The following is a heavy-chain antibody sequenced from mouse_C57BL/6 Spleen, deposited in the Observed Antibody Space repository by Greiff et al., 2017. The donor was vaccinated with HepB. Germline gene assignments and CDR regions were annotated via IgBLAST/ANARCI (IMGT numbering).Heavy chain of an antibody. D-gene: IGHD1-1*01. CDR3: ARNRIYYYGSSYQDFDY. V-gene: IGHV14-3*01. Sequence: VQLQQSVAELVRPGASVKLSCTASGFNIKNTYMHWVKQRPEQGLEWIGRIDPANGNTKYAPKFQGKATITADTSSNTAYLQLSSLTSEDTAIYYCARNRIYYYGSSYQDFDYWGQGTTLTVSS. CDR2: IDPANGNT. J-gene: IGHJ2*01. CDR1: GFNIKNTY.